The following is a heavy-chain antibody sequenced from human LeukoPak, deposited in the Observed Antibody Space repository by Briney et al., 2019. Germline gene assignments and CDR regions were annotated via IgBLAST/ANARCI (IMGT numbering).Heavy chain of an antibody. CDR2: IQYDGSKK. J-gene: IGHJ4*02. V-gene: IGHV3-30*02. CDR3: ARDRTAYSYGTLFDY. Sequence: GGSLRLSCASTFTFNIYGMHWVRQAPGKGLEWVAFIQYDGSKKYYADSVKGRLTISRDNSRNTLSLQMNSLRTEDTAVYYCARDRTAYSYGTLFDYWGQGTLVTVSS. CDR1: TFTFNIYG. D-gene: IGHD5-12*01.